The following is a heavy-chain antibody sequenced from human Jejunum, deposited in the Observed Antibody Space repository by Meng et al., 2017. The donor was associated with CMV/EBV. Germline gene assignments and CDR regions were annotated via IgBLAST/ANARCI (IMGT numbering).Heavy chain of an antibody. CDR2: IHSSGDEK. CDR1: YG. CDR3: AKDRAHSTPGPLYYNYRGMDV. J-gene: IGHJ6*02. V-gene: IGHV3-30*02. D-gene: IGHD2-21*01. Sequence: YGLHWVRQAPGKGLEWVTFIHSSGDEKYYADSVKGRFTISRDDSTNTVYLQMNRLRVEDSAVYYCAKDRAHSTPGPLYYNYRGMDVWGQGTTVTVSS.